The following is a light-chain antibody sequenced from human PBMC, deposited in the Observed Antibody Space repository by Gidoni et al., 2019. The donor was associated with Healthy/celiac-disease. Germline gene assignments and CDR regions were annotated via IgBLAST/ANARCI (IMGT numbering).Light chain of an antibody. J-gene: IGLJ2*01. CDR1: KLGDKY. V-gene: IGLV3-1*01. CDR2: QDS. Sequence: SYELTHPPSVSLSPGQTASITCPGDKLGDKYACWYQQKPGQSPVLVIYQDSKRPSGIPERFSGSNSGNTATLTISGTQAMDEADYYCQAWDSSTVVFGGGTKLTVL. CDR3: QAWDSSTVV.